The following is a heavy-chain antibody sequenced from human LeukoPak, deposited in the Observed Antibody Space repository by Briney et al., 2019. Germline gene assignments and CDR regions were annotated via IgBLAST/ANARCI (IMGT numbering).Heavy chain of an antibody. J-gene: IGHJ4*02. CDR2: ISSSSSYI. Sequence: VGSLRLSRAAPGYTFSSYSMNCVRQALGKRLQWVSPISSSSSYIYYADSVKGRFTISRDNAKNSLYLQMNSLRAEDTAVYYCARADCSGGSCYGLDYWGQGTLVTVSS. V-gene: IGHV3-21*01. CDR3: ARADCSGGSCYGLDY. CDR1: GYTFSSYS. D-gene: IGHD2-15*01.